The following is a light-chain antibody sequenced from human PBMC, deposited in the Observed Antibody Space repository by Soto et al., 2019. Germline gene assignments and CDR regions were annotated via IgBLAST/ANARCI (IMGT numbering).Light chain of an antibody. CDR2: DTS. CDR3: QQRYDWPT. J-gene: IGKJ4*01. Sequence: EIVLTQSPATLSLSPGERATLSCRASQSVRSFLAWYQQKPGQAPRLLIYDTSNRATDVPARFSGSFSDSGSGRDFTLTSSSLEPEDSAIYYCQQRYDWPTFGGGTKVEIK. CDR1: QSVRSF. V-gene: IGKV3-11*02.